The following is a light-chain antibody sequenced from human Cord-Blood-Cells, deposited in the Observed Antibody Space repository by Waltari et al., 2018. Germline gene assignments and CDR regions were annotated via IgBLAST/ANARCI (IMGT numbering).Light chain of an antibody. V-gene: IGKV1-39*01. CDR2: AAS. Sequence: DIQMTQSPSSLSASLGDRVTITCRTSQSTSSYLNWYQQKPGKAPKLLIYAASSLQSGVPSRVSGSGSGTDFTLTISSLQPEDFATYDCQQSYSTPPPFGGGTKVEIK. J-gene: IGKJ4*01. CDR1: QSTSSY. CDR3: QQSYSTPPP.